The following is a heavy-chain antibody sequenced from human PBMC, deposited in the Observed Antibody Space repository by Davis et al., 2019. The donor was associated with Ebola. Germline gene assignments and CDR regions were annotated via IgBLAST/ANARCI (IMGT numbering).Heavy chain of an antibody. J-gene: IGHJ5*02. CDR3: ARDRGYSYGYNWFDP. V-gene: IGHV3-33*01. CDR2: IWYDGSNK. CDR1: GFTFSSYG. D-gene: IGHD5-18*01. Sequence: GESLKISCAASGFTFSSYGMHWVRQAPGKGLEWVAVIWYDGSNKYHADSVKGRFTISRDNSKNTLYLQMNSLRAEDTAVYYCARDRGYSYGYNWFDPWGQGTLVTVSS.